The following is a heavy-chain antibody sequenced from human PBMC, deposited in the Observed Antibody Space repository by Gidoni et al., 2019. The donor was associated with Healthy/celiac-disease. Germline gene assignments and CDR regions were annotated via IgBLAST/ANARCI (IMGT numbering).Heavy chain of an antibody. D-gene: IGHD1-26*01. CDR1: GGHISRGGYY. CDR2: IYYSGST. J-gene: IGHJ4*02. V-gene: IGHV4-31*03. Sequence: QVQLQESGPGLVKPSQTLSLPCTFLGGHISRGGYYWSWIRKHPGKGLEWIGYIYYSGSTYYNPSLKSRVTISVDTSKNQFSLKLSSVTAADTAVYYCARAGEWEPFFDYWGQGTLVTVSS. CDR3: ARAGEWEPFFDY.